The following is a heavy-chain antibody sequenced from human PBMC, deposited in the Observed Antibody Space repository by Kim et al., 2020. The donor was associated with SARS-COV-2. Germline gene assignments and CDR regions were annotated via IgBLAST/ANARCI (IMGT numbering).Heavy chain of an antibody. D-gene: IGHD1-1*01. CDR1: GGSVTTGSYY. CDR3: AGGTAVAGGYSLSY. J-gene: IGHJ4*01. Sequence: SETLSLTCTVSGGSVTTGSYYWSWIRQPPGMGLEWIGSFYHSRRTHSNPPLKGPVTIQEDPSKNQFPLNRGPLPAPATAGFFFAGGTAVAGGYSLSYWG. CDR2: FYHSRRT. V-gene: IGHV4-61*01.